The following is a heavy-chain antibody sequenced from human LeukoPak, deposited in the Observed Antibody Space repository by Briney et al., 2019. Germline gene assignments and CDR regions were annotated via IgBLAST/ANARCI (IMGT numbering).Heavy chain of an antibody. Sequence: GGSLRLSCAASGFTFSSYAMTWVRQAPGKGLEWVSGISGSGGNTYYPDSVRGRFTISRDNSKNTLSLQMNSLRAEDTAVYYCAKEHYGSGMATFDYWGQGTLVTVSS. V-gene: IGHV3-23*01. CDR2: ISGSGGNT. CDR3: AKEHYGSGMATFDY. J-gene: IGHJ4*02. D-gene: IGHD3-10*01. CDR1: GFTFSSYA.